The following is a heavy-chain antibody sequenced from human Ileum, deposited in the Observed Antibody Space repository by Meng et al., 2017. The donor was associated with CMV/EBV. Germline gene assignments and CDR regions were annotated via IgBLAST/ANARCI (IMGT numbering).Heavy chain of an antibody. CDR2: ICSGDTT. Sequence: GESLKISCAASGFTFSSYSMNWVRQAPGKGPEWISVICSGDTTHYAHSVKDRFTISRDNSMNTLYLQMSSLRAEDTAIYYCVVGYDSRKVAYWGQGKLVT. D-gene: IGHD3-16*01. CDR1: GFTFSSYS. J-gene: IGHJ4*02. V-gene: IGHV3-53*01. CDR3: VVGYDSRKVAY.